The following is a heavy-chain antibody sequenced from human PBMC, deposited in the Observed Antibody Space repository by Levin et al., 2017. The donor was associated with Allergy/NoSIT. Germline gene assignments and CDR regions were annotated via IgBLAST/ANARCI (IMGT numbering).Heavy chain of an antibody. J-gene: IGHJ3*02. CDR2: IYWDDDK. CDR1: GFSLTTIGVG. D-gene: IGHD2-2*03. CDR3: ARHPGQWIGQSLVAFDI. Sequence: NESGPTLVKPTQTLTLTCTFSGFSLTTIGVGVGWIRQPPGKALEWLALIYWDDDKRYSPSLKSRLTVIKDTSKNQVVLTLTYMDPTDTATYYCARHPGQWIGQSLVAFDIWGQGTMVTVSS. V-gene: IGHV2-5*02.